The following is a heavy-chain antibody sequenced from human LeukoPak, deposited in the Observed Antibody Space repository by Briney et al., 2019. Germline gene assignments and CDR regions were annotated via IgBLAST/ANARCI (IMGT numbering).Heavy chain of an antibody. CDR1: GGSISSSSYY. V-gene: IGHV4-39*07. J-gene: IGHJ4*02. D-gene: IGHD3-3*01. Sequence: TSETLSLTCTVSGGSISSSSYYWGWIRQPPGKGLEWIGSIYYSGSTYYNPSLKSRVTMSVDTSKNQFSLKLSSVTAADTAVYYCARGPRPHYDFWSGYSDYWGQGTLVTVSS. CDR3: ARGPRPHYDFWSGYSDY. CDR2: IYYSGST.